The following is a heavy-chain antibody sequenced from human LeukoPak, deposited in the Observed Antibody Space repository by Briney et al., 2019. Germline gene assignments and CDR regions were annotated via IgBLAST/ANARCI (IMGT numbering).Heavy chain of an antibody. D-gene: IGHD1-26*01. CDR1: GYPFSDYY. CDR3: ARATGTYWWFDS. V-gene: IGHV1-2*04. Sequence: ASVKVSCTASGYPFSDYYIHWVRQAPGQGLEWMGWINPNSGDTNYAQKFQGWVAMTRDMSISTAYMELSRLRSDDTAIYYCARATGTYWWFDSWGQGTLVTVSS. J-gene: IGHJ5*01. CDR2: INPNSGDT.